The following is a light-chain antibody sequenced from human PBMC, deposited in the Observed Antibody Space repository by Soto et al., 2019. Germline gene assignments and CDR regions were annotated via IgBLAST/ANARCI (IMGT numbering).Light chain of an antibody. V-gene: IGLV2-11*01. J-gene: IGLJ2*01. CDR2: DVT. Sequence: QSALTQPRSVSGSPGQSVTISCTGTISDVGGYDYVSWYQQHPGNAPKLMIFDVTRRPSGVPDRFSGSKSGNTASLTISGLQAEDEADYYCCSYAGRSDVVFGGGTQLTVL. CDR3: CSYAGRSDVV. CDR1: ISDVGGYDY.